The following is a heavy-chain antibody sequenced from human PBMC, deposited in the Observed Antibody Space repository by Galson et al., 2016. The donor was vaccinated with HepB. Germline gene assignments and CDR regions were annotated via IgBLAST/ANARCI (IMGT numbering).Heavy chain of an antibody. Sequence: SVKVSCKASGGTLSGYAINWVRQAPGQGPEWMGGINPIFRTPSYAQKFQGRVTITADESTSTTSMELSSLKSDDTAVYYCARARLTIFGVISAYYYAMDVWGQGTTVTVSS. CDR2: INPIFRTP. D-gene: IGHD3-3*01. CDR1: GGTLSGYA. V-gene: IGHV1-69*13. J-gene: IGHJ6*02. CDR3: ARARLTIFGVISAYYYAMDV.